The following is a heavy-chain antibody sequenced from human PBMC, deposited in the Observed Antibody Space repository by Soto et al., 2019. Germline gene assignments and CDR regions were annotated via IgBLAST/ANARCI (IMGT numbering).Heavy chain of an antibody. V-gene: IGHV1-18*04. Sequence: QVQLVQSGAEVKKPGASVKVSCKASGYTFTIYGISWVRQAPGQGLEWMGWISGYIGNTDYAQNLQDRVTLTTDAYTSSVYMELRSLRSDDTAVYYCDRVDYYDSSGYYGYWDQGTLITVSS. CDR2: ISGYIGNT. CDR3: DRVDYYDSSGYYGY. CDR1: GYTFTIYG. D-gene: IGHD3-22*01. J-gene: IGHJ4*02.